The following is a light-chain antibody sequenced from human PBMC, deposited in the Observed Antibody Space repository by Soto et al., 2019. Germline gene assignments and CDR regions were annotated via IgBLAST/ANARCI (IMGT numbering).Light chain of an antibody. Sequence: EIELTQSPGTLSLSPGERATLSCRASQSVSSSYLAWYQQKPGQAPSLIIYGASSRATGIPDRFSGSGSGTDFTLTISRLEPEDFAVYYCQQYDSSPLTFGGGTKVEIK. CDR2: GAS. J-gene: IGKJ4*01. CDR1: QSVSSSY. V-gene: IGKV3-20*01. CDR3: QQYDSSPLT.